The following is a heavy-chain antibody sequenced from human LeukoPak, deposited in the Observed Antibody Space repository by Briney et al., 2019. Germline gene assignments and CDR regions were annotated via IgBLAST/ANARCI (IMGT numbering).Heavy chain of an antibody. D-gene: IGHD5-12*01. V-gene: IGHV3-23*01. CDR1: GFTFSNHG. J-gene: IGHJ4*02. CDR2: ISPSGDIT. Sequence: GGSLRLSCAGYGFTFSNHGMNWVRQAAGKGLEWVSGISPSGDITYYVDSVKGRFTISRDNSKNTFYLQMNSLRAEDTAVYYCAKDSGWLRFRYWGQGTLVTVSS. CDR3: AKDSGWLRFRY.